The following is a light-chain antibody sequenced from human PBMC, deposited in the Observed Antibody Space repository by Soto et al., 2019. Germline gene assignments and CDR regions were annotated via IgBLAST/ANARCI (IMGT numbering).Light chain of an antibody. CDR2: EVS. Sequence: QSVLTQPPSASGSPGQSVTISCTGTSSDVGGYKYVSWYQQHPGKAPKLLIYEVSKRPSGVPDRFSGSKSGNTASLTVSGLQAADEADSYCSSYAGSYNWVFGGGTKITVL. CDR3: SSYAGSYNWV. J-gene: IGLJ3*02. CDR1: SSDVGGYKY. V-gene: IGLV2-8*01.